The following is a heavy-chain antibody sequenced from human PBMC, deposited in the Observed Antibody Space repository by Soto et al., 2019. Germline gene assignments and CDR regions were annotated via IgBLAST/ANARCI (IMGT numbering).Heavy chain of an antibody. CDR1: GLSLSNIW. D-gene: IGHD5-18*01. J-gene: IGHJ4*02. CDR2: IKQGGTET. CDR3: ASLDTARVETAGY. V-gene: IGHV3-7*01. Sequence: GGSLRLSCVGSGLSLSNIWTSWVRQAPGKGLEWVANIKQGGTETYYVDSVKGRFTISKDHAKNSLYLQMNSLRGEDTALYYCASLDTARVETAGYWGQGTRVTVSS.